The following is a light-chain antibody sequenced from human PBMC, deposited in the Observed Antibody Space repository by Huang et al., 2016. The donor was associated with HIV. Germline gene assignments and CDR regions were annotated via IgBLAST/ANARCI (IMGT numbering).Light chain of an antibody. CDR3: QQYYSTPNT. CDR1: QSVLYSSNNESY. Sequence: DIAMTQSPDSLAVSLGERATINCKSSQSVLYSSNNESYLGGYQQKPGQPPKLLIYWASARESGVPDRFSGSGSGTDFTLTISSLQAEDVAVYYCQQYYSTPNTFGQGTKLEIK. J-gene: IGKJ2*01. V-gene: IGKV4-1*01. CDR2: WAS.